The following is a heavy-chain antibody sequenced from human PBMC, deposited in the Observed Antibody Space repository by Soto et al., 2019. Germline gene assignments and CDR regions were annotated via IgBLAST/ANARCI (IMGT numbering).Heavy chain of an antibody. CDR3: ARHHDS. J-gene: IGHJ4*02. CDR1: GGSISSYY. Sequence: QVQLQESGPGLVKPSETLSLTCTVSGGSISSYYWSWIRQPPGKGLEWIGYIYYTGSTTYNPSHKSRVPIAVATSKNQLSPKLSPVTAADTAVYSCARHHDSWGQGTLVTVSS. CDR2: IYYTGST. V-gene: IGHV4-59*08.